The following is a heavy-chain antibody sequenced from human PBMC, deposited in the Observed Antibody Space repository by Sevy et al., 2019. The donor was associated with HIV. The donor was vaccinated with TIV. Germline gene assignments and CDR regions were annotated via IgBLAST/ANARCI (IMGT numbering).Heavy chain of an antibody. V-gene: IGHV1-69*13. CDR1: GVTFSNYA. CDR3: ARDSLYGTNWAFDY. D-gene: IGHD1-1*01. CDR2: IIPMFRTP. J-gene: IGHJ4*02. Sequence: ASVKVSCKASGVTFSNYAISWVRQAPGQGLERMGGIIPMFRTPSYAQKFQGRVTITADESTSTAYMELTSLRSEDTAVYYCARDSLYGTNWAFDYWGQGTPVTVSS.